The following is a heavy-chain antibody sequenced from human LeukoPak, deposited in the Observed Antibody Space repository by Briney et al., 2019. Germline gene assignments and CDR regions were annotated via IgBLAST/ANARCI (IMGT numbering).Heavy chain of an antibody. V-gene: IGHV4-34*01. CDR1: GGSFSGYY. CDR2: INHSGST. Sequence: KSSETLSLTCAVYGGSFSGYYWSWIRQPPGKGLEWIGEINHSGSTNYNPSLKSRVTISVDTSKNQFSLKLSSVTAADTAVYYCARGRTRYYDSSGYRGSHLYYFDYWGQGTLVTVSS. CDR3: ARGRTRYYDSSGYRGSHLYYFDY. J-gene: IGHJ4*02. D-gene: IGHD3-22*01.